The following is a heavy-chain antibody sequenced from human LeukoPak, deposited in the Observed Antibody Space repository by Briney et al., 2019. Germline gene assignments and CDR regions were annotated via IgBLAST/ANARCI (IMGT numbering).Heavy chain of an antibody. J-gene: IGHJ4*02. CDR3: AKDYYYDSSGYGGCFDY. V-gene: IGHV3-9*01. CDR1: GFTFDDYA. D-gene: IGHD3-22*01. Sequence: GRSLRLSCAASGFTFDDYAMHWVRQAPGKGLEWVSGTSWNSGSIGYADSVKGRFTISRDNAKNSLYLQMNSLRAEDTALYYCAKDYYYDSSGYGGCFDYWGQGTLVTVSS. CDR2: TSWNSGSI.